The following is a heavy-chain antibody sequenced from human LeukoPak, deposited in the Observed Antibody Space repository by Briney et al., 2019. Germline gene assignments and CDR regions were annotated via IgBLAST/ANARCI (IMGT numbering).Heavy chain of an antibody. D-gene: IGHD6-6*01. J-gene: IGHJ5*02. CDR2: IKQDGSEK. CDR1: GFTFSSYW. V-gene: IGHV3-7*01. CDR3: ARDIGLRKAAPPGWFDP. Sequence: AGGSLRLSCAASGFTFSSYWMSWVRQAPGKGLEWVASIKQDGSEKYCVDSVKGRFTISRDNANNSLYLQMNSLRADDTAVYYCARDIGLRKAAPPGWFDPWGQGVLVTVSS.